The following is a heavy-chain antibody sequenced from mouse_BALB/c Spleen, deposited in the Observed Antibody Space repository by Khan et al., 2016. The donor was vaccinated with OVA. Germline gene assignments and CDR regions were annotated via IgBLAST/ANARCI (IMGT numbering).Heavy chain of an antibody. V-gene: IGHV3-2*02. J-gene: IGHJ2*01. CDR1: GYSITSGYA. CDR2: ISYSGGT. CDR3: ARGNYYGYYFDY. Sequence: VQLKESGPGLVKPSQSLSLTCTVTGYSITSGYAWNWIRQFPGNKLEWMGYISYSGGTSYTPSPNSRISITRDTSKNQCFLQLTSGTTDDTATYYCARGNYYGYYFDYWGQGTTLTVSS. D-gene: IGHD1-1*01.